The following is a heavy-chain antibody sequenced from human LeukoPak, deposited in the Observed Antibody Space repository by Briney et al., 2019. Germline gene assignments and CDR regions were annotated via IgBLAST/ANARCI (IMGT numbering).Heavy chain of an antibody. D-gene: IGHD3-16*02. CDR3: ARDYRRSASGY. V-gene: IGHV3-48*03. CDR1: GFTLSSYE. CDR2: ISSSASTT. J-gene: IGHJ4*02. Sequence: GGSLRLSCAASGFTLSSYEMNWVRQAPGKGLEWVSYISSSASTTHYADSVKGRFTISRDNAKNSLYMQMNSLRAEDTAVYYCARDYRRSASGYWGQGTLVTVSS.